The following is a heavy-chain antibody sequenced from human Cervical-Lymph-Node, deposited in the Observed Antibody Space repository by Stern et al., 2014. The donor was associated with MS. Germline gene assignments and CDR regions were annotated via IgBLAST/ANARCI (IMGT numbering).Heavy chain of an antibody. J-gene: IGHJ5*02. CDR3: TKRESDFWSGGFDP. D-gene: IGHD3-3*01. V-gene: IGHV3-30*18. CDR2: ISYDGSNK. Sequence: MQLVESGGGVVQPGRSLRLSCAASGFTFSVYGMHWVRPAPGNGLEWVALISYDGSNKSYADSVKGRFTISRDNSKDTLYLQMNSLRSEDTAVYYCTKRESDFWSGGFDPWGQGTLVTVSS. CDR1: GFTFSVYG.